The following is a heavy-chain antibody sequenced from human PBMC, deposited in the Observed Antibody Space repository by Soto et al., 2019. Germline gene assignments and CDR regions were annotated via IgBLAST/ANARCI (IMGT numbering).Heavy chain of an antibody. CDR3: AKHYRIAVVPADFLDY. CDR2: ISYDGSNI. Sequence: QPGGSLRLSCAASGFTFSSYGMHWVRQAPGKGLEWVSVISYDGSNIYYADSVKGRFTISRDNSKNALYMQMNSLRAEDTAVYYCAKHYRIAVVPADFLDYWGQGTQVTVSS. D-gene: IGHD2-2*01. V-gene: IGHV3-30*18. CDR1: GFTFSSYG. J-gene: IGHJ4*02.